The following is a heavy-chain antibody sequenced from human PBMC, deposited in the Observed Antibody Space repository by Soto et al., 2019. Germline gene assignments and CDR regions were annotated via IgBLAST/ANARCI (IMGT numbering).Heavy chain of an antibody. CDR1: GYTFTSYG. CDR2: INPYNGNT. Sequence: QVQLVQSGAEVKKPGASVKVSCKASGYTFTSYGISWVRQAPGQGLEWMGWINPYNGNTNYAQKLQGRVTMTTYTSTNTAYMELRSLISDDTDVYYCARDWFGIDYWGQGTLVTVSS. CDR3: ARDWFGIDY. J-gene: IGHJ4*02. V-gene: IGHV1-18*01. D-gene: IGHD3-16*01.